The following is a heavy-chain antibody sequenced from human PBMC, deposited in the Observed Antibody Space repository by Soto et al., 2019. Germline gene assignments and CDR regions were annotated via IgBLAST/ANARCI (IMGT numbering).Heavy chain of an antibody. CDR3: ATDLRNSSNYYDGMDV. J-gene: IGHJ6*02. CDR1: GFSFSTYG. CDR2: ISATGGST. D-gene: IGHD1-7*01. Sequence: EAQLLESGGGLVQPGGSLRLSCAASGFSFSTYGMSWVRQAPGKGLEWVSVISATGGSTSYADSVKGRFTVSRDNSRNTRYLPMISLRLEDTALSYWATDLRNSSNYYDGMDVWGQGTTVTVSS. V-gene: IGHV3-23*01.